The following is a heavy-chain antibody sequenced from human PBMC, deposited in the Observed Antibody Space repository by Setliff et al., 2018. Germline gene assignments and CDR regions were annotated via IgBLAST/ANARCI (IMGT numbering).Heavy chain of an antibody. D-gene: IGHD2-2*01. J-gene: IGHJ3*02. CDR2: IYYSGST. CDR3: ARGRMRGSCSGPSCTYDPFDI. Sequence: SETLSLTCTVSGGSISNYYWSWIRQPPGKGLEWIGYIYYSGSTNYNPSLKSRVTISVDTSKNQVSLKLRSVTAADTAVYYCARGRMRGSCSGPSCTYDPFDIWGQGTPVTVSS. V-gene: IGHV4-59*12. CDR1: GGSISNYY.